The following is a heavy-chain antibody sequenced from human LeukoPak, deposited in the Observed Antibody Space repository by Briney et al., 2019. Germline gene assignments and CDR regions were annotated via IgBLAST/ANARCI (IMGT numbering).Heavy chain of an antibody. V-gene: IGHV1-69*13. CDR2: IIPIYGTA. J-gene: IGHJ4*02. Sequence: SVKVSCKASGASGDTFNSYDFSWLRQAPGQGLQWMGGIIPIYGTAEYTEKLQGRVTITADESTSTAYMELSSLRSEDTAVYYCARALYTENSYFDYWGQGTLVTVSS. CDR1: GDTFNSYD. CDR3: ARALYTENSYFDY. D-gene: IGHD4-11*01.